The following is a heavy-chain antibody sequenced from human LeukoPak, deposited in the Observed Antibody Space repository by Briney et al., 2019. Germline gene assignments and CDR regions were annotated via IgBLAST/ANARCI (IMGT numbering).Heavy chain of an antibody. J-gene: IGHJ4*02. CDR3: ARDLKRGYSSGRYSWGTGSSNDY. CDR2: ISGYNGNT. V-gene: IGHV1-18*01. CDR1: GYTFTSYG. D-gene: IGHD6-19*01. Sequence: ASVKVSCKASGYTFTSYGISWVRQAPGQGLEWMGWISGYNGNTNYAQKLQGRVTMTTDTSTSTAYMELRSLRSDDTAVYYCARDLKRGYSSGRYSWGTGSSNDYWSQGTLVTVSS.